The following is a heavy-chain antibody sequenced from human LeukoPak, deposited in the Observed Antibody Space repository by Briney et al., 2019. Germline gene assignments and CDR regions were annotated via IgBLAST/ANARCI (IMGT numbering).Heavy chain of an antibody. V-gene: IGHV3-7*01. Sequence: GASVKVSCKVSGYTLTELSMHWVRQAPGKGLEWVANIKQDGSEKYYVDSVKGRFTISRDNAKNSLYLQMNSLRAEDTAVYYCAREPYYDFWKYYYYGMDVWGQGTTVTVSS. CDR3: AREPYYDFWKYYYYGMDV. J-gene: IGHJ6*02. CDR1: GYTLTELS. CDR2: IKQDGSEK. D-gene: IGHD3-3*01.